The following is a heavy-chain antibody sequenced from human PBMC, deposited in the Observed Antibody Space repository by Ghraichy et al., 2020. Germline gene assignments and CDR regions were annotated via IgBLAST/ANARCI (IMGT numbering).Heavy chain of an antibody. Sequence: SETLSLTCTVSGGSISSSSYYWGWIRQPPGKGLEWIGSIYYSGSTYYNPSLKSRVTISVDTSKNQFSLKLSSVTAADTAVYYCARGEARGYYRLDAFDIWGQGTMVTVSS. D-gene: IGHD3-22*01. V-gene: IGHV4-39*07. CDR2: IYYSGST. CDR3: ARGEARGYYRLDAFDI. J-gene: IGHJ3*02. CDR1: GGSISSSSYY.